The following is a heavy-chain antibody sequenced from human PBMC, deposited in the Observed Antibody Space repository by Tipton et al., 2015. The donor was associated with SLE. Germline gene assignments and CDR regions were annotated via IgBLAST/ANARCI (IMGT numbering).Heavy chain of an antibody. CDR3: ARPGVYGMDV. D-gene: IGHD2-8*01. CDR2: IHYSGST. Sequence: TLSLTCSVSGGSISSGGYYWSWIRQHPRKGLEWIGYIHYSGSTYYNPSLKSRVTISVDTSKNQFSLKLSSVTAADTAVDYCARPGVYGMDVWGQGTTVTVSS. V-gene: IGHV4-31*03. CDR1: GGSISSGGYY. J-gene: IGHJ6*02.